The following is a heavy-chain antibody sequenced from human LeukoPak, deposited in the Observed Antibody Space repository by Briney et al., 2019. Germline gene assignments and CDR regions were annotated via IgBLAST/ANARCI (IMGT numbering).Heavy chain of an antibody. CDR2: IYPGDLRV. CDR3: ACRDLTSTWSFP. J-gene: IGHJ5*02. D-gene: IGHD6-13*01. V-gene: IGHV5-51*01. CDR1: GYSFTSYW. Sequence: GESLKISCQGFGYSFTSYWIGWVRQMPGKGMEWMGVIYPGDLRVRYNPSFQGQVTISVDKSINTAYLQWVSLRASDSAMYYCACRDLTSTWSFPWGQGTLITVSS.